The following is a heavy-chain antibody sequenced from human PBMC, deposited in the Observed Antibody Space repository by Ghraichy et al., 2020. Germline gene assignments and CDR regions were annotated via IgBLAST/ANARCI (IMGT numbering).Heavy chain of an antibody. CDR1: GFTFSSYA. Sequence: GESLNISCAASGFTFSSYAMSWVRQAPGKGLEWVSAISGSGGSTYYADSVKGRFTISRDNSKNTLYLQMNSLRAEDTAVYYCAKDFPYDFPPYYGMDVWGQGNTVTVSS. CDR3: AKDFPYDFPPYYGMDV. D-gene: IGHD3-3*01. V-gene: IGHV3-23*01. J-gene: IGHJ6*02. CDR2: ISGSGGST.